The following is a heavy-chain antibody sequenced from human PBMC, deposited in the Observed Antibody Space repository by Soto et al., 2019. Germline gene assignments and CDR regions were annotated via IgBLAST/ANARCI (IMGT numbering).Heavy chain of an antibody. CDR1: GGSISSYY. Sequence: QVQLQESGPGLLKSSETLSLTCTVSGGSISSYYWSWIRQPPGKGLEWIGYVYNSGSTNYNPSLKSRVTISIDTSKNQFSLKLTSLTATDTAVYYCVRGGPSSKWLDPWGQGTLVTVSS. CDR2: VYNSGST. J-gene: IGHJ5*02. CDR3: VRGGPSSKWLDP. V-gene: IGHV4-59*01.